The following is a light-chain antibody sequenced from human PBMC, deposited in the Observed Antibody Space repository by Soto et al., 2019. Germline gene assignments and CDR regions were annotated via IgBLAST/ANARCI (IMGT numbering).Light chain of an antibody. V-gene: IGLV1-44*01. CDR1: SSNIGSNT. Sequence: QSVLTQPPSASGTPGQRVTISCSGRSSNIGSNTVSWYQQLPGTAPKLLIYTNNQRPSGVPDRFSGSKSGTSASLAISGLQSEDEADYYCAAWDDSLNGGVFGGGTKLTVL. J-gene: IGLJ3*02. CDR2: TNN. CDR3: AAWDDSLNGGV.